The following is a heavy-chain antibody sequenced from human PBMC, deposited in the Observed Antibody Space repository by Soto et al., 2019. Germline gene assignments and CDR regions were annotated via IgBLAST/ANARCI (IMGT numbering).Heavy chain of an antibody. V-gene: IGHV3-66*01. CDR3: ARGGDDDTSGPGDSLDL. CDR1: GFTVSGNY. J-gene: IGHJ3*01. Sequence: EVQLVESGGGLVQPGGSLRLSCAASGFTVSGNYMNWVRQAPGKGLEWISVIYRGGNTDHADSVKGRFTISRDNSKNTLSHLIKRLRAEDTAVYYCARGGDDDTSGPGDSLDLRGQGTMVTVSP. D-gene: IGHD3-22*01. CDR2: IYRGGNT.